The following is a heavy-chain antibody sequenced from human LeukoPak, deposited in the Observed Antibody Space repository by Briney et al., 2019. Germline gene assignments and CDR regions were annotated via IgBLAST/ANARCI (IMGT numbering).Heavy chain of an antibody. CDR3: ARGDCSGGSCYLFDY. CDR2: IYYSGST. Sequence: SETLSLTCTVSGGSISSSSYYWGWIRQPPGRGLEWIGSIYYSGSTYYNPSLKSRVTISVDTSKNQFSLKLSSVTAADTAVYYCARGDCSGGSCYLFDYWGQGALVTVSS. D-gene: IGHD2-15*01. J-gene: IGHJ4*02. CDR1: GGSISSSSYY. V-gene: IGHV4-39*01.